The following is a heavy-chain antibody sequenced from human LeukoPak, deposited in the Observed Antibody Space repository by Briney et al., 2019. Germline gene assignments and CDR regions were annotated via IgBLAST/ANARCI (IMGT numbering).Heavy chain of an antibody. CDR2: IRYDGSNK. Sequence: GGSLRLSCAASGFTFSSYGMPWVRQAPGKGLEWVAFIRYDGSNKYYADSVKGRFTISRDNSKNTLYLQMNSLRAEDTAVYYCAKDQGYSYGIDYWGQGTLVTVSS. J-gene: IGHJ4*02. CDR1: GFTFSSYG. CDR3: AKDQGYSYGIDY. D-gene: IGHD5-18*01. V-gene: IGHV3-30*02.